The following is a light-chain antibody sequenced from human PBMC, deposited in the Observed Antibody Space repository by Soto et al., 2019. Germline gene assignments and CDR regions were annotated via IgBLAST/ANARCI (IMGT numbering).Light chain of an antibody. Sequence: EIVLTQSPGTLSLSPGERATLSFRASQSVSSSYLAWYQQKPGQAPRLLIYGASSRATGIPDRFSGSGSGTDFTLTISRLEPEDFAVYYCQQYGSQGTFGQGTKV. V-gene: IGKV3-20*01. CDR1: QSVSSSY. CDR3: QQYGSQGT. CDR2: GAS. J-gene: IGKJ1*01.